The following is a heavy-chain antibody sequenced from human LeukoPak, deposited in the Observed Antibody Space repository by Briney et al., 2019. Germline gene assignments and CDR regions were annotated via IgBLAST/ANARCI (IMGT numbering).Heavy chain of an antibody. CDR3: ARIPTVTDYYFDY. V-gene: IGHV1-18*01. CDR1: GGTSSSYA. CDR2: INSYNGNT. D-gene: IGHD4-17*01. J-gene: IGHJ4*02. Sequence: GASVKVSCKASGGTSSSYAISWVRQAPGQGLEWMGWINSYNGNTNYAQKFRGRVTMTTDTSTGTAYMELRSLSSDDTAVYYCARIPTVTDYYFDYWGQGTLVTVSS.